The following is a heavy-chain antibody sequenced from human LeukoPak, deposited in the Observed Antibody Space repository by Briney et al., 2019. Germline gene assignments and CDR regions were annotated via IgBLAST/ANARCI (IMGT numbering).Heavy chain of an antibody. CDR2: IYPGDSDT. CDR3: ARHPTVEYSSSYAFDI. D-gene: IGHD6-6*01. J-gene: IGHJ3*02. V-gene: IGHV5-51*01. CDR1: GYSFTDYW. Sequence: GESLKISCKGSGYSFTDYWIGWVRQLPGKGLEWMGIIYPGDSDTRYSPSFQGQVTISADKSISTAYLQWSSLKASDTAMYYCARHPTVEYSSSYAFDIWGQGTMVTVSS.